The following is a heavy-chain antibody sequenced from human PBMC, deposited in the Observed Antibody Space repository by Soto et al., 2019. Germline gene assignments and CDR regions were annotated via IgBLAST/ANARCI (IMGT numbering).Heavy chain of an antibody. CDR1: GGTFGSYA. J-gene: IGHJ3*02. D-gene: IGHD3-22*01. Sequence: SVKVSCKASGGTFGSYAISWVRQAPGQGLEWMGGIIPIFGTANYAQKFQGRVTITADESTSTAYMELSSLRSEDTAVYYCARARRSMIVVVSAFDIWGQGTMVTVSS. CDR3: ARARRSMIVVVSAFDI. V-gene: IGHV1-69*13. CDR2: IIPIFGTA.